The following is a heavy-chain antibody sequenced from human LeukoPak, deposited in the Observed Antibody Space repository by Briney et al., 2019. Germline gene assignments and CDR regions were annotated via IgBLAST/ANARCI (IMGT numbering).Heavy chain of an antibody. V-gene: IGHV4-34*01. D-gene: IGHD5-18*01. CDR2: INHSGST. J-gene: IGHJ5*02. CDR1: GGSISSYY. CDR3: ARGGYSYGYS. Sequence: SETLSLTCTVSGGSISSYYWSWIRQPPGKGLEWIGEINHSGSTNYNPSLKSRVTISVDTSKNQFSLKLSSVTAADTAVYYCARGGYSYGYSWGQGTLVTVSS.